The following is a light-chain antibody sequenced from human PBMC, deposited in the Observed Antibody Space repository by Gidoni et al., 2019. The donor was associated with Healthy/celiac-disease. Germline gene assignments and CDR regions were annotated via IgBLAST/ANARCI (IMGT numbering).Light chain of an antibody. V-gene: IGLV1-44*01. J-gene: IGLJ3*02. CDR2: SNN. CDR3: AAWDDSLNGWV. Sequence: QSVLTPPPSAFGTPGPRVTISCSGSNSNIGSNTVNWYQQPPGPAPKLLIYSNNQRPSGVPDRFSGSKSGTSASLAISGLQSEDEADYYCAAWDDSLNGWVFGGGTKLTVL. CDR1: NSNIGSNT.